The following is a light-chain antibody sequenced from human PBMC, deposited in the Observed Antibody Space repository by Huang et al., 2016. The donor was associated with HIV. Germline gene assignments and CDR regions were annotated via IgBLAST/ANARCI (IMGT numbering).Light chain of an antibody. CDR2: EAS. CDR3: QQYKSFPWT. CDR1: QSVRTW. J-gene: IGKJ1*01. V-gene: IGKV1-5*03. Sequence: DIQMTQSSSTLSASVGDRVTIACRASQSVRTWLAWYQQKAGRAHNLLIYEASTLESGVPSRFSGGGSGTDFTLTISSLQPDDFATYYCQQYKSFPWTFGQGTKVEV.